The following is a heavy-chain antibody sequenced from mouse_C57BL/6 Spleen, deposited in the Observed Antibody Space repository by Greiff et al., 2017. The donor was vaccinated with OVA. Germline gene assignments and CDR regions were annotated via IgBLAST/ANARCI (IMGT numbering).Heavy chain of an antibody. V-gene: IGHV1-64*01. Sequence: QVQLQQPGAELVKPGASVKLSCKASGYTFTSYWMHWVKQRPGQGLEWIGMIYPYSGSTNYNEKFKSKATLTVDKSSSTAYMQLSRLTSEGSAVYYWATRGDYDGCAYWGQGTLVTVSA. D-gene: IGHD2-4*01. CDR2: IYPYSGST. J-gene: IGHJ3*01. CDR3: ATRGDYDGCAY. CDR1: GYTFTSYW.